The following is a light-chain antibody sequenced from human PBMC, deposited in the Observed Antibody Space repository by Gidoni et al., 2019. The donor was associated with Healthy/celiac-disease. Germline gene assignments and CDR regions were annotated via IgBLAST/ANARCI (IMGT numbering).Light chain of an antibody. V-gene: IGKV3-20*01. CDR2: GAS. Sequence: EIVLTQSPGPLSLSPGERATLSCRASQSVSSSYLAWYPQKPGQAPRLLIYGASSRATGIPDRFSGSGSGTDFTLTISRLEPEDFAVYYCQQYGSSLWTFXQXTKVXIK. J-gene: IGKJ1*01. CDR1: QSVSSSY. CDR3: QQYGSSLWT.